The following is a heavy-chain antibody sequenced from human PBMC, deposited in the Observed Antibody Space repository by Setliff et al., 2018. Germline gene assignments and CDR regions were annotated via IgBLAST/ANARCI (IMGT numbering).Heavy chain of an antibody. CDR2: INHSGTT. CDR3: ARGRNVAIRLLDS. V-gene: IGHV4-34*01. Sequence: SETLSLTCAASGGTFTYYYWTWIRQPPGKGLEWIGEINHSGTTNYNPSLRSRVTISIDSSRFQFSLNLRSVTAADTAVYYCARGRNVAIRLLDSWSQGNQVTVSS. D-gene: IGHD6-6*01. J-gene: IGHJ4*02. CDR1: GGTFTYYY.